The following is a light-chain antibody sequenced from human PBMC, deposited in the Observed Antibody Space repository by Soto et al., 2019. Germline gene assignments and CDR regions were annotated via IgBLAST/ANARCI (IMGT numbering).Light chain of an antibody. CDR2: GAS. J-gene: IGKJ1*01. Sequence: QASALLSPASGDLPTPTGRASQSVNNNLAWYQQKLGQAPRVLIYGASTRATGIPARFTGSGSGTEFILTITSLQSEDSAVYYCQEYNTWPWTFGQGTKVDIK. CDR1: QSVNNN. CDR3: QEYNTWPWT. V-gene: IGKV3-15*01.